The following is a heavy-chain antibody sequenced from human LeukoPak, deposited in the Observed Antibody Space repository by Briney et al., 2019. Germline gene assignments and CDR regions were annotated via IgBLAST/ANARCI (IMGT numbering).Heavy chain of an antibody. J-gene: IGHJ4*02. D-gene: IGHD6-19*01. CDR3: ARGQAVAGFFDY. CDR1: GYTFTSYA. CDR2: INAGNGNT. Sequence: PRASVKVSCKASGYTFTSYAMHWVRQAPGQRLEWMGWINAGNGNTKYSQKFQGRVTITRDTSASTAYVELSSLRSEDTAVYYCARGQAVAGFFDYWGQGTLVTVSS. V-gene: IGHV1-3*01.